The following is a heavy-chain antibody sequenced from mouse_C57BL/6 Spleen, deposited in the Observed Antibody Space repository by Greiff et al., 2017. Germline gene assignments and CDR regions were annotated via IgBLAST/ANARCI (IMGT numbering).Heavy chain of an antibody. CDR3: ARDVEGFAY. CDR1: GFTFSSYA. J-gene: IGHJ3*01. V-gene: IGHV5-4*01. CDR2: ISDGGSYT. Sequence: EVQLVESGGGLVKPGGSLKLSCAASGFTFSSYAMSWVRQTPEKRLEWVATISDGGSYTYYPDNVKGRFTISRDNAKNNLYLQMSHLKSEDTAMYYCARDVEGFAYWGQGNLVTVSA.